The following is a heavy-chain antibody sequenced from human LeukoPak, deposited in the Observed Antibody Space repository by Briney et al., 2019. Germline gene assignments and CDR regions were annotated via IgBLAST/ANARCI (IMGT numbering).Heavy chain of an antibody. Sequence: ASVKVSCKVSGYTLTELSMHWVRQAPGKGLEWMGIISPGDGSTKYAQKFQGRVTMTRDTSTTTVYMDVSSLKSEDTAVCCCSRVFCGSTAFYWDLHAGLDHWDRGALVTVSS. CDR2: ISPGDGST. CDR1: GYTLTELS. CDR3: SRVFCGSTAFYWDLHAGLDH. V-gene: IGHV1-46*01. J-gene: IGHJ4*02. D-gene: IGHD2-2*01.